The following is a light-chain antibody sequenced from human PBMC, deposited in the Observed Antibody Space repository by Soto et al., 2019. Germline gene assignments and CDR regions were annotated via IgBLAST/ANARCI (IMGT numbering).Light chain of an antibody. Sequence: EIVMTQSPATLSVPQGERAPLSCRASQSVSSNLAWYQQKPGQAPRLLIYGASTRATGIPARFSGSGSGTEFTLTISSLQSEDFAVYYCQQYNNWQWTFGQGTEVDIK. J-gene: IGKJ1*01. CDR1: QSVSSN. CDR2: GAS. CDR3: QQYNNWQWT. V-gene: IGKV3-15*01.